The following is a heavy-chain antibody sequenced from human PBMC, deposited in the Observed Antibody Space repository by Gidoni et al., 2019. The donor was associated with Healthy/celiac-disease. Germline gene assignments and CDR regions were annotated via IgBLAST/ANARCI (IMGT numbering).Heavy chain of an antibody. Sequence: EVQLLESGGGLVQPGGSLSLSCAASGFTFSSYAMSWVRQAPGKGLEWVSAISGSGGSTYYADSVKGRFTISRDNSKNTLYLQMNSLRAEDTAVYYCAKVGAAIGAFDYWGQGTLVTVSS. J-gene: IGHJ4*02. CDR1: GFTFSSYA. CDR3: AKVGAAIGAFDY. CDR2: ISGSGGST. V-gene: IGHV3-23*01.